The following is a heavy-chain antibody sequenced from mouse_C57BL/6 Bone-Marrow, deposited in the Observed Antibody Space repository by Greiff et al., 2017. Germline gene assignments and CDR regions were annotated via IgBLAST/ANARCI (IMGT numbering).Heavy chain of an antibody. D-gene: IGHD2-3*01. V-gene: IGHV1-81*01. CDR3: ARGGYYRFAY. CDR1: GYTFTSYG. Sequence: VQLQQSGAELARPGASVKLSCKASGYTFTSYGISWVKQRTGQGLEWIGEIYPRSGNTYYNEKFKGKATLTADKSSSTAYMELRSLTSEDSAVYFCARGGYYRFAYWGQGTLVTVSA. CDR2: IYPRSGNT. J-gene: IGHJ3*01.